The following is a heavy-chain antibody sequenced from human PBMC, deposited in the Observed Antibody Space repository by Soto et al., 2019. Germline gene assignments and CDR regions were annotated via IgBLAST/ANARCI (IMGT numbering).Heavy chain of an antibody. CDR3: ARIVRGSAFYFDY. CDR2: ISSSSSTI. J-gene: IGHJ4*02. CDR1: GFTFSGYS. Sequence: VQLVESGGGVVQPGRSLRLSCAASGFTFSGYSMNWVRQAPGKGLEWVSYISSSSSTIYYADSVKGRFTISRDNAKNSLYLQMNSLRDEDTAVYYCARIVRGSAFYFDYWGQGTLVTVSS. D-gene: IGHD3-16*01. V-gene: IGHV3-48*02.